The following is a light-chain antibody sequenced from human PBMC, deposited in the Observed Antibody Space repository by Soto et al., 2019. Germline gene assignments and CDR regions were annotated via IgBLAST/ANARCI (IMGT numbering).Light chain of an antibody. Sequence: QSVPTQPRSVSGSPGQSVTISCTGTSNDVGAYNYVSWYQQHPGKAPKLMIYDVNERPSGVPDRFSGSKSGNTASLTISGLQAEDGADYYCCSYAGSQTYVFGTGTKVTVL. CDR3: CSYAGSQTYV. J-gene: IGLJ1*01. CDR1: SNDVGAYNY. CDR2: DVN. V-gene: IGLV2-11*01.